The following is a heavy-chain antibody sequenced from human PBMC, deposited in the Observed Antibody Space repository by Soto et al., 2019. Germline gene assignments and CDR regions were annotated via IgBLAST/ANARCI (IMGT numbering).Heavy chain of an antibody. V-gene: IGHV3-11*06. CDR1: GFNFSDYS. D-gene: IGHD3-22*01. CDR2: ISSSSSYT. J-gene: IGHJ3*02. CDR3: ARARKGPMIGDAFDI. Sequence: PGGSLRLSCAASGFNFSDYSMSWIRQAPGKGLEWVSYISSSSSYTNYADSVKGRFTISRDNAKNSLYLQMNSLRAEDTAVYYCARARKGPMIGDAFDIWGQGTMVTVSS.